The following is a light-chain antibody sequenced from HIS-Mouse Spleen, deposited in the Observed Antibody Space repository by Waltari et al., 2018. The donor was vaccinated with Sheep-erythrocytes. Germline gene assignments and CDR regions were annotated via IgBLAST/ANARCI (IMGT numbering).Light chain of an antibody. Sequence: SYVLTQPPSVSVAPGKTARITCGGNNIGSKSVHWYQQKPGQAPVLVVYDDSDRPSGIPERFSGSNSGNTATLTISRVEAGDEADYYCCSYAGSYTFWVFGGGTRLTVL. CDR2: DDS. CDR1: NIGSKS. V-gene: IGLV3-21*03. J-gene: IGLJ3*02. CDR3: CSYAGSYTFWV.